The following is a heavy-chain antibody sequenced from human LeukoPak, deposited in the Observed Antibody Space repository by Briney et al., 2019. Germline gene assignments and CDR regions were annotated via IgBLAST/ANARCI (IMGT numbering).Heavy chain of an antibody. D-gene: IGHD1-26*01. V-gene: IGHV3-23*01. Sequence: GGSLRLSCAASGFTFSSYAMSWVRQAPGKGLEWVSAISGSGGSTYYADSVKGRFTISRGNSKNTLYLQMNSLRAEDTAVYYCAKDGWSGSYFGYFDYWGQGTLVTVSS. CDR3: AKDGWSGSYFGYFDY. CDR1: GFTFSSYA. J-gene: IGHJ4*02. CDR2: ISGSGGST.